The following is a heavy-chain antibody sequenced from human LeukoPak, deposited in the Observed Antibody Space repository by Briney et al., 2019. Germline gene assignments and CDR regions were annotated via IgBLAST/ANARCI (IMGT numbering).Heavy chain of an antibody. D-gene: IGHD1-1*01. CDR2: IYYSGST. CDR3: ARDFRNDGWFDP. CDR1: GGSISSYY. Sequence: SETLSLTCTVSGGSISSYYWSWIRQPPGKGLEWIGYIYYSGSTNYNPSLKSRVTISVDTCKNHFSLNLSSVTAADTAVYYCARDFRNDGWFDPWGQETLVTVSS. V-gene: IGHV4-59*01. J-gene: IGHJ5*02.